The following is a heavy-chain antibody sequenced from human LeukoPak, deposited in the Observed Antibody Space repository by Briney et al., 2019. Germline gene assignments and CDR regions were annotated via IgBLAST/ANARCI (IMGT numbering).Heavy chain of an antibody. CDR1: GFTVSSNY. D-gene: IGHD4-23*01. V-gene: IGHV3-23*01. CDR3: AKDGGYGGNSGYFDY. Sequence: PGGSLRLSCAASGFTVSSNYMSWVRQAPGKGLEWVSAISGSGGSTYYADSVKGRFTISRDNSKNTLYLQMNSLRAEDTAVYYCAKDGGYGGNSGYFDYWGQGTLVTVSS. CDR2: ISGSGGST. J-gene: IGHJ4*02.